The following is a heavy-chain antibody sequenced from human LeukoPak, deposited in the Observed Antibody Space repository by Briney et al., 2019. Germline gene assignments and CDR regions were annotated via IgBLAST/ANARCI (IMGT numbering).Heavy chain of an antibody. Sequence: PSETLSLTCAVYGGSFSGYYWSWIRQPPGKGLEWIGEINHSGSTNYNPSLKSRVTISVDTSKNQFSLKLSSVTAADTAVYCCARGLQLTGDYWGQGTLVTVSS. CDR1: GGSFSGYY. J-gene: IGHJ4*02. D-gene: IGHD6-13*01. CDR2: INHSGST. V-gene: IGHV4-34*01. CDR3: ARGLQLTGDY.